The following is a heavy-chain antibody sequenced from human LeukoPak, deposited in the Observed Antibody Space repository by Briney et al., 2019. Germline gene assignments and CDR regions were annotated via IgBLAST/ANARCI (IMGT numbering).Heavy chain of an antibody. CDR3: ARDDYGSGRIDY. V-gene: IGHV4-59*01. CDR2: IYYSGST. Sequence: SETLSLTCTVSGGSISSYYWSWIRQPPGKGVEWIGYIYYSGSTNYNPSLKSRVTISVDTSKNQFSLKLSSVTAADTAVYYCARDDYGSGRIDYWGQGTLVTVSS. D-gene: IGHD3-10*01. CDR1: GGSISSYY. J-gene: IGHJ4*02.